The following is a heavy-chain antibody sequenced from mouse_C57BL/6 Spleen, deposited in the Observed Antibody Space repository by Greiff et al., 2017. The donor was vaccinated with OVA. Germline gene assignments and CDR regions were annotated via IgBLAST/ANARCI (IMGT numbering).Heavy chain of an antibody. D-gene: IGHD2-9*01. CDR2: IYPGSGST. Sequence: QVQLQQPGAELVKPGASVKMSCKASGYTFTSYWITWVKQRPGQGLEWIGDIYPGSGSTNYNEKFKSKATLTVDTSSSTAYMQLSSLTSEDSAVYYSARHEDTYYGYDGLDYWGQGTTLTVSS. V-gene: IGHV1-55*01. CDR1: GYTFTSYW. CDR3: ARHEDTYYGYDGLDY. J-gene: IGHJ2*01.